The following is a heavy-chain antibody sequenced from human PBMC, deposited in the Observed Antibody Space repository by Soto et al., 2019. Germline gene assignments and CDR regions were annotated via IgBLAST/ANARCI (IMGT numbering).Heavy chain of an antibody. J-gene: IGHJ3*02. Sequence: GGSLRLSCAASGFSFSFYWMSWVRQAPGKGLEWVANIKQDGSEKYYVDSVKGRFTISRDNAKNSLYLQMNSLRAEDTAVYYCARGLYDYIWGRYRNDAFESWGQGTMVTGSS. D-gene: IGHD3-16*02. CDR1: GFSFSFYW. V-gene: IGHV3-7*01. CDR3: ARGLYDYIWGRYRNDAFES. CDR2: IKQDGSEK.